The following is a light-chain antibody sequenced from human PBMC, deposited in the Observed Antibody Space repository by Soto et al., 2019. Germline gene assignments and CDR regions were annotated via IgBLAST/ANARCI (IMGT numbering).Light chain of an antibody. J-gene: IGKJ4*01. V-gene: IGKV3-20*01. Sequence: KSTLSCMASQSVSSSYLAWYQQKPGQAPRLLIYGASSRATGIPDRFSGSGSVIACTRSNRRLEPDVGAVADCQLHGISPLTQGGGTKVDIK. CDR3: QLHGISPLT. CDR2: GAS. CDR1: QSVSSSY.